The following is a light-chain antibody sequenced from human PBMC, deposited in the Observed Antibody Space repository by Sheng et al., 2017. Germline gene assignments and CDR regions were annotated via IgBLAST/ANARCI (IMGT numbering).Light chain of an antibody. CDR2: GVS. J-gene: IGLJ1*01. CDR1: SSDVGSYNY. Sequence: QSALTQPASVSGSPGQSITISCTGTSSDVGSYNYVSWYQQYPGKAPKLLIIGVSNRPSGVSNRFSGSKSGNTASLTISGLQTEDEANYYCSSYTGSATTVFGTGTKVTVL. V-gene: IGLV2-14*01. CDR3: SSYTGSATTV.